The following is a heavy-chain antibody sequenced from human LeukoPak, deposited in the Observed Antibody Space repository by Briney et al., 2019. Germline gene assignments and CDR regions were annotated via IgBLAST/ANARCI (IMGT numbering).Heavy chain of an antibody. V-gene: IGHV4-39*07. CDR3: ARLRNYYDRSGYKQLWFDP. D-gene: IGHD3-22*01. CDR1: GGSISSSSYY. Sequence: ASETLSLTCTVSGGSISSSSYYWGWIRQPPGKGLEWIGSIYYSGSTYYNPSLKSRVTISVDTSKNQFSLKLSSVTAADTAVYYCARLRNYYDRSGYKQLWFDPWGQGTLVTVSS. J-gene: IGHJ5*02. CDR2: IYYSGST.